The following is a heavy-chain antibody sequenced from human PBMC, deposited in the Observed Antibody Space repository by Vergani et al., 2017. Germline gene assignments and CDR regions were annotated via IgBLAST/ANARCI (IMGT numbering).Heavy chain of an antibody. CDR1: GGTFSSYT. Sequence: QVQLVQSGAEVKKPGSSVKVSCKASGGTFSSYTISWVRQAPGQGLEWMGRIIPILGIANYAQKFQGRVTITADKSTSTAYMELSSLRSEDTAVYYCASEGEEGYSSXWYSSGWPYYYYYGMDVWGQGTTVTVAS. CDR2: IIPILGIA. J-gene: IGHJ6*02. CDR3: ASEGEEGYSSXWYSSGWPYYYYYGMDV. D-gene: IGHD6-13*01. V-gene: IGHV1-69*02.